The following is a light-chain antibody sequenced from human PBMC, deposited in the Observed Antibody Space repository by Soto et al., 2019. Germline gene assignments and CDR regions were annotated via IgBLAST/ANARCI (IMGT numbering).Light chain of an antibody. CDR1: SSDVGSYNL. CDR3: CSYAGSSTFVV. V-gene: IGLV2-23*02. CDR2: EVS. Sequence: QSALTQPASVSGSPGQSITISCTGTSSDVGSYNLVSWYQQHPGKAPKLMISEVSKRPSGVSNRFSGSKSGNTASLTISGLQAEDDADYYCCSYAGSSTFVVFGGGTKLTVL. J-gene: IGLJ2*01.